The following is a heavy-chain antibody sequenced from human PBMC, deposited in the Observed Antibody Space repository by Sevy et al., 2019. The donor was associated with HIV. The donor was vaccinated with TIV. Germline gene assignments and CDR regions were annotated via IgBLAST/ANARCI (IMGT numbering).Heavy chain of an antibody. CDR1: GFNFDDYG. J-gene: IGHJ4*02. CDR3: ARVGTYYDSSHYAYYFDY. Sequence: GGSLRLSCAASGFNFDDYGMSWVRQAPGKGLEWVSGINWNGDSTSYADSVKGRLTISRDNAKNSLYLQMNSLRAEDTALYYCARVGTYYDSSHYAYYFDYWGQGTLVTVSS. V-gene: IGHV3-20*04. D-gene: IGHD3-22*01. CDR2: INWNGDST.